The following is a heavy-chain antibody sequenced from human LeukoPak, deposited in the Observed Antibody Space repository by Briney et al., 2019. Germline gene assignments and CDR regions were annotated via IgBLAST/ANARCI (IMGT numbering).Heavy chain of an antibody. D-gene: IGHD6-19*01. J-gene: IGHJ4*02. CDR1: GGSISSGSYY. Sequence: PSETLSLTCTVSGGSISSGSYYWSWIRQPAGKGLEWIGRIYTSGSTNYNPSLKSRVTISVDTSKNQFSLKLSSVTAADTAVYYCARGRIAVASTDYWGQGTLVTVSS. V-gene: IGHV4-61*02. CDR2: IYTSGST. CDR3: ARGRIAVASTDY.